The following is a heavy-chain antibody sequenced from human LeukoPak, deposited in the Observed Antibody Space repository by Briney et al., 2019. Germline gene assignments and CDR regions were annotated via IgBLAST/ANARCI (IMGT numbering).Heavy chain of an antibody. D-gene: IGHD3-10*01. CDR3: AREADGSGSYYMTN. CDR1: GGSISSSSYY. CDR2: IYYSGST. J-gene: IGHJ4*02. Sequence: SETLSLTCTVSGGSISSSSYYWGWIRQPPGKGLEWIGSIYYSGSTYYNPSLKSRVTISVDTSKNQFSLKLSSVTAADTAVYYCAREADGSGSYYMTNWGQGTLVTVSS. V-gene: IGHV4-39*07.